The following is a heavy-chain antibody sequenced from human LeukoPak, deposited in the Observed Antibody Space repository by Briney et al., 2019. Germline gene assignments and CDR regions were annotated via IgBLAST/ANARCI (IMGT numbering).Heavy chain of an antibody. J-gene: IGHJ4*02. Sequence: PGGSLTLSCAVSGFTFSSYSMTWVRQAPGKGLEWVSSIRSSSGYKYYADSVKGRFTISRDNAKNSLYLQMDSLRSEDAAVYYCARTSGESTAALRAPFDYWGQGTLATASS. CDR2: IRSSSGYK. CDR1: GFTFSSYS. D-gene: IGHD6-6*01. V-gene: IGHV3-21*01. CDR3: ARTSGESTAALRAPFDY.